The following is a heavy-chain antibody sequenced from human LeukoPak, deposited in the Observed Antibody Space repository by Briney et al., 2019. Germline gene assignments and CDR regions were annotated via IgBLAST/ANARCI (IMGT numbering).Heavy chain of an antibody. CDR1: GFSFSSYW. CDR3: STDGPYSGYGGDY. V-gene: IGHV3-7*03. CDR2: IKTDGSEK. Sequence: AGGSLRLSCAVSGFSFSSYWMSWVRQAPGKGLECVANIKTDGSEKYYLDSVKGRFTISRDNAKNSLYLQMNSLRTEDTAVYYCSTDGPYSGYGGDYWGQGILVTVSS. J-gene: IGHJ4*02. D-gene: IGHD5-12*01.